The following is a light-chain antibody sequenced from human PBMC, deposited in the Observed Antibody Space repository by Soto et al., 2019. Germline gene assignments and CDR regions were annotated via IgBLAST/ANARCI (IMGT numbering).Light chain of an antibody. J-gene: IGKJ2*01. V-gene: IGKV3D-20*01. CDR2: DAY. CDR1: QTVSSVY. CDR3: QHYDRPPYT. Sequence: EIVLTQSPGTLSLSPGERAILSCGASQTVSSVYLAWYQQKPGLAPRLLIYDAYSRATGIPDRFSGSGSGTDFTLTISRLEPEDFAVYYCQHYDRPPYTFGQGTKLEIK.